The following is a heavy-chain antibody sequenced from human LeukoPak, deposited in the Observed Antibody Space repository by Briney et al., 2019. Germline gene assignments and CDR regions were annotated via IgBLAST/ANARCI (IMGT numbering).Heavy chain of an antibody. Sequence: PGGSLRLSCAASGFIFRSSWMAWVRQAPGKGLEWVANIKEDGSDKNYVDSVKGRFTISRDNAKNSLYLQMNSLRAEDTAVYYCARWIQLFCYMDVWGKGTTVTVSS. CDR1: GFIFRSSW. J-gene: IGHJ6*03. CDR2: IKEDGSDK. V-gene: IGHV3-7*01. CDR3: ARWIQLFCYMDV. D-gene: IGHD5-18*01.